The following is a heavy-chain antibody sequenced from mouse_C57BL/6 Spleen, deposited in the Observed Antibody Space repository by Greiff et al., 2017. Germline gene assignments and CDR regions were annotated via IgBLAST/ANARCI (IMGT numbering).Heavy chain of an antibody. J-gene: IGHJ4*01. Sequence: EESGPGLVKPSQSLSLTCSVTGYSITSGYYWNWIRQFPGNKLEWMGYISYDGSINYNPSLKNRISITRDTSKNQFFLKLNSVTTEDTATYYCAREAGTDAMDYWGQGTSVTVSS. CDR3: AREAGTDAMDY. CDR1: GYSITSGYY. V-gene: IGHV3-6*01. D-gene: IGHD4-1*01. CDR2: ISYDGSI.